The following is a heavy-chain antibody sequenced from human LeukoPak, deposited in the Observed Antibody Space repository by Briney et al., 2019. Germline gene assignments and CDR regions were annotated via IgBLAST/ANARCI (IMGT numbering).Heavy chain of an antibody. CDR2: MNPNSGKT. CDR1: GYTFTSYD. Sequence: GASVKVSCKASGYTFTSYDINWVRQATGQGGEWMGWMNPNSGKTGYAQKLQGRGTMTRNTSISTAYMELSSLRSEDTAVYYCARVGGPSSGWYWDFIYWGQGTLVTVSS. CDR3: ARVGGPSSGWYWDFIY. J-gene: IGHJ4*02. D-gene: IGHD6-19*01. V-gene: IGHV1-8*01.